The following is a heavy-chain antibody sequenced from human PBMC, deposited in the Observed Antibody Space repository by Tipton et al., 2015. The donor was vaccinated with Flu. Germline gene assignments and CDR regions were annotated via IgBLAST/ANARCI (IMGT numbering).Heavy chain of an antibody. CDR2: ISGYNGNT. V-gene: IGHV1-18*01. J-gene: IGHJ4*02. D-gene: IGHD4-17*01. CDR1: GYSFTSYE. CDR3: ARKEENGAYVYFDY. Sequence: QSGAEVKKPGASVKLSCKASGYSFTSYEITWVRQAPGQGLELVGWISGYNGNTKYTQKSQGRVTMTADTPTTTAFMELTSLTSADTAMYYCARKEENGAYVYFDYWGQGTLVTVSS.